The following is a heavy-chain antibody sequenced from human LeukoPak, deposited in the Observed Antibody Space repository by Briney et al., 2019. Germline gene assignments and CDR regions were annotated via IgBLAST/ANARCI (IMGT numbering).Heavy chain of an antibody. V-gene: IGHV3-30-3*01. CDR3: ARDKWGGGIAVAGTIFDY. Sequence: GRSLRLSCAASGFTFSSYAMHWVRQAPGKGLERVAVISYDGSNKYYADSVKGRFTISRDNSKNTLYLQMNSLRAEDTAVYYCARDKWGGGIAVAGTIFDYWGQGTLVTVSS. CDR2: ISYDGSNK. CDR1: GFTFSSYA. J-gene: IGHJ4*02. D-gene: IGHD6-19*01.